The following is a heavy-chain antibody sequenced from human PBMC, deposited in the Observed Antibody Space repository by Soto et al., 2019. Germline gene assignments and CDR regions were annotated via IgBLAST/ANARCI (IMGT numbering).Heavy chain of an antibody. D-gene: IGHD3-22*01. V-gene: IGHV4-59*01. Sequence: KPSETLSLTCTVSGGSISSYYWSWIRQPPGKGLEWIGYIYYSGSTNYNPSLKSRVTISVDTSKNQFSLKLSSVTAADTAVYYCTRDRRGSSGYYSYNWFDPWGQGTLVTVSS. CDR1: GGSISSYY. J-gene: IGHJ5*02. CDR2: IYYSGST. CDR3: TRDRRGSSGYYSYNWFDP.